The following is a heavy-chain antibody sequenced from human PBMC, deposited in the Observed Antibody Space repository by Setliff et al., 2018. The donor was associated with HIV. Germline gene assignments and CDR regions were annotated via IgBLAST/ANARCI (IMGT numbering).Heavy chain of an antibody. J-gene: IGHJ4*02. Sequence: TLSLTCTVSGDSITSGTYDWSWIRQPAGMRLEWIGHISTSGTTNYNPSLKSRVTISADPSKSRFSLKLTSVPAADTAAYFCARVSTYYVCGSFLSSGPYYFDFWGQGALVTVSS. CDR1: GDSITSGTYD. CDR3: ARVSTYYVCGSFLSSGPYYFDF. CDR2: ISTSGTT. D-gene: IGHD3-16*01. V-gene: IGHV4-61*09.